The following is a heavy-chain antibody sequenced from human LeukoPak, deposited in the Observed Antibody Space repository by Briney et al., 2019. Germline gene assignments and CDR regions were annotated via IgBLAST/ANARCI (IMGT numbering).Heavy chain of an antibody. V-gene: IGHV4-34*01. Sequence: SETLSLTCAVYVGSFSDHYWNWIRQPPGKGPEWIGEINHSGSTKYNPSLKSRVTISVDTSKNQFSLKVTSATAADTAVYYCAREGSAGDSEPTGAFDIWGQGTMVTVPS. D-gene: IGHD4-17*01. J-gene: IGHJ3*02. CDR3: AREGSAGDSEPTGAFDI. CDR1: VGSFSDHY. CDR2: INHSGST.